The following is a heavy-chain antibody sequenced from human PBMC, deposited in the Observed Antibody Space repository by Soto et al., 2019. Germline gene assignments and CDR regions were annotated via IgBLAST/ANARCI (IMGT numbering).Heavy chain of an antibody. Sequence: ASVTVSWQPAGNSFPNYALHWVRQAPGQRPEWMGWINGGNGNTKYSEHFQGRVTFTGDTSNNQLSLQLTSVTPDDTAVYYCARLVGNSWLDSWGQGTLVTVSS. V-gene: IGHV1-3*01. J-gene: IGHJ5*01. CDR3: ARLVGNSWLDS. D-gene: IGHD2-2*01. CDR2: INGGNGNT. CDR1: GNSFPNYA.